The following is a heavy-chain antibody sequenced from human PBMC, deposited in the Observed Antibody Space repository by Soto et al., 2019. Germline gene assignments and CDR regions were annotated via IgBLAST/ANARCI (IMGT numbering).Heavy chain of an antibody. CDR1: GGSISSGGYY. CDR2: THYSGST. D-gene: IGHD3-22*01. Sequence: QVQLQESSPGLVKPSQTLSLTCTVSGGSISSGGYYWSWIRQHPGKGLEWIGYTHYSGSTYYNPSLKSRVTISVDTSNNQFSLKLSSVTAADTAVYYCARGDDSSGYYYVGAFDIWGQGTMVTVSS. J-gene: IGHJ3*02. V-gene: IGHV4-31*03. CDR3: ARGDDSSGYYYVGAFDI.